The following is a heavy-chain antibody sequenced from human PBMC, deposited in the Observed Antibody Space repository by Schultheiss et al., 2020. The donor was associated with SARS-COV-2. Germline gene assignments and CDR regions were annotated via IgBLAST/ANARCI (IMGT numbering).Heavy chain of an antibody. Sequence: GGSLRLSCTASGFTFGDYAMSWFRQAPGKGLEWVSAISGSGGSTYYADSVKGRFTISRDNSKNTLYLQMNSLRAEDTAVYYCARATNAIGWFDPWGQGTLVTVSS. V-gene: IGHV3-23*01. CDR3: ARATNAIGWFDP. CDR2: ISGSGGST. CDR1: GFTFGDYA. D-gene: IGHD2-21*01. J-gene: IGHJ5*02.